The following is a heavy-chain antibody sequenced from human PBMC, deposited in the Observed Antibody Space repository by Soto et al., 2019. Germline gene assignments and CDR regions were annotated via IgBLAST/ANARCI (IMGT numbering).Heavy chain of an antibody. D-gene: IGHD3-10*01. V-gene: IGHV3-21*01. CDR1: GFTFSSYS. CDR2: ISSSSSYI. CDR3: ARDAVWFGELSVYYYYGMDV. J-gene: IGHJ6*02. Sequence: GGSLRLSCAASGFTFSSYSMNWVRQAPGQGLEWVSSISSSSSYIYYAASVRGRFTISRDNAKNSLYLQMNSLRAEDTAVYYCARDAVWFGELSVYYYYGMDVWGQGTTVTVSS.